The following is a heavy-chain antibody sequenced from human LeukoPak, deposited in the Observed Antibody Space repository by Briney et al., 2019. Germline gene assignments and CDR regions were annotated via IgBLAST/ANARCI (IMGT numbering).Heavy chain of an antibody. CDR3: ASVVRGNWFDP. CDR1: GFTFSSYS. D-gene: IGHD3-10*01. J-gene: IGHJ5*02. V-gene: IGHV3-21*01. Sequence: GGSLRLSCAASGFTFSSYSMNWVRQAPGKGLEWVSSISSSSSYIYYADSVKGRLTISRDNAKNSLYLQMNSLRAEDTAVYYCASVVRGNWFDPWGQGTLVTVSS. CDR2: ISSSSSYI.